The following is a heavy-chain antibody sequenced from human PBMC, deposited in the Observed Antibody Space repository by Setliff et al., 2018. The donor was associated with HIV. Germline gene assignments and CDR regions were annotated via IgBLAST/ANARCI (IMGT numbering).Heavy chain of an antibody. J-gene: IGHJ4*02. V-gene: IGHV4-59*08. Sequence: SETLSLTCTVSGGSISNYYWSWIRQPPGTGLEWIGCGYYSGITHYDPSLKSRVSISVDASKNQFSLRLNSVTVADTAVYFCARSSRGSLRDLDYWGPGTLVTVSS. CDR3: ARSSRGSLRDLDY. CDR1: GGSISNYY. CDR2: GYYSGIT. D-gene: IGHD2-21*02.